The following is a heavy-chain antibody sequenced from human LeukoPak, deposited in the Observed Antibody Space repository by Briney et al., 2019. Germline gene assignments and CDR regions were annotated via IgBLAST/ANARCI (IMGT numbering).Heavy chain of an antibody. CDR2: ISGSGGST. J-gene: IGHJ4*02. CDR1: GFTFSSYA. CDR3: ARDLRGYSSSWYVDY. V-gene: IGHV3-23*01. Sequence: GGSLRLSCAASGFTFSSYAMSWVRQAPGKGLEWVSAISGSGGSTYYADSVKGRFTISRDNSKNTLYLQMNSLRAEDTAVYYCARDLRGYSSSWYVDYWGQGTLVTVSS. D-gene: IGHD6-13*01.